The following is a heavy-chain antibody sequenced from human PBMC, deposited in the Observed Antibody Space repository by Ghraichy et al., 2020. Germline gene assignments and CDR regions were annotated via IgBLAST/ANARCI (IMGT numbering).Heavy chain of an antibody. J-gene: IGHJ4*02. CDR1: GFTFSLYA. CDR3: ARLTSSN. D-gene: IGHD2-2*01. V-gene: IGHV3-23*01. CDR2: INDSGAGT. Sequence: GGSLRLSCAASGFTFSLYAMSWVRQAPGKGLEWVSAINDSGAGTYYADSVKGRFTISRDNSKNTLYLQMNSLTAEDTAVYYCARLTSSNWGQVTLVTVSS.